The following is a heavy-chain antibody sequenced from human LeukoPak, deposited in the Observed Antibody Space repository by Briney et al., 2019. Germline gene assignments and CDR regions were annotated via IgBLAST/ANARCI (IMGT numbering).Heavy chain of an antibody. D-gene: IGHD6-19*01. CDR2: INHSGST. J-gene: IGHJ6*03. CDR3: ARVAGRDYYYMDV. Sequence: SETLSLTCAVYGGSFSGYYWSWIRQPPGKGLEWIGEINHSGSTNYNPSLKSRVTISVDTSKNQFSLKLSSVTAADTAVHYCARVAGRDYYYMDVWGKGTTVTVSS. V-gene: IGHV4-34*01. CDR1: GGSFSGYY.